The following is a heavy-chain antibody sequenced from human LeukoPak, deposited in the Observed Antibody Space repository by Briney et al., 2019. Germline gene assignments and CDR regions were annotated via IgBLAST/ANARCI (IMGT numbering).Heavy chain of an antibody. CDR3: AKDITMIVPPSGNY. CDR1: GCTFSSYA. D-gene: IGHD3-22*01. V-gene: IGHV3-23*01. J-gene: IGHJ4*02. CDR2: ISGSGGST. Sequence: GGSLRLPCAASGCTFSSYAMSWVRQAPGKGLEWVSAISGSGGSTYYADSVKGRFTISRDNSKNTLYLQMNSLRAEDTAVYYCAKDITMIVPPSGNYWGQGTLVTVSS.